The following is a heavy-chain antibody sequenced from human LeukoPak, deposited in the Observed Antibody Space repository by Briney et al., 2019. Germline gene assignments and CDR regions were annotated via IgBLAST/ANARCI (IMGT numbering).Heavy chain of an antibody. J-gene: IGHJ6*03. CDR2: ISSSSSYK. V-gene: IGHV3-21*03. Sequence: GGSLRLSCAASGFTFSSYRMSWVRQAPGKGLEWVSYISSSSSYKYYADSVKGRFTISRDNAKNSLYLQMNSLKTEDTAVYYCTTGQQWLGYYYYYYMDVWGKGTTVTVSS. CDR3: TTGQQWLGYYYYYYMDV. D-gene: IGHD6-19*01. CDR1: GFTFSSYR.